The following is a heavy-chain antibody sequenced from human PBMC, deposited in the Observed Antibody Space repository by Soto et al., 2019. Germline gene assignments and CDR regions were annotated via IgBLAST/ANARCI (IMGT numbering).Heavy chain of an antibody. D-gene: IGHD2-2*01. Sequence: SVKVSCKTFGGAFGSYAISWVRQAPEQRLEWMGGIIPIFDTANYAQKFQGRVTITADESTSTAYMELSSLRSEDTAVYYCARHDCISTSCYYYYYYSMDVWGQGTTVTV. CDR1: GGAFGSYA. CDR2: IIPIFDTA. CDR3: ARHDCISTSCYYYYYYSMDV. J-gene: IGHJ6*02. V-gene: IGHV1-69*13.